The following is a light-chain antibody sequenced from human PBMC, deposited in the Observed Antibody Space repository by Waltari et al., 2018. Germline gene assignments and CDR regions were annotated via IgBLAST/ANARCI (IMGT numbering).Light chain of an antibody. V-gene: IGLV1-44*01. Sequence: QSVLTQPPSASVTPGTRVTISCSGSSSTIGSHTVHWYQQLPGTAPKLLIYSNNQRPSGVPDRFSGSKSGTSASLAISGLQSEDEADYYCAAWDDSLNGRLVFGTGTKVTVL. J-gene: IGLJ1*01. CDR3: AAWDDSLNGRLV. CDR2: SNN. CDR1: SSTIGSHT.